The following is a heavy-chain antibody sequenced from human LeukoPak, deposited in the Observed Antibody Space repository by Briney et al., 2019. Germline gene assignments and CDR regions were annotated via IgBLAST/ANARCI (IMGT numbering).Heavy chain of an antibody. Sequence: NAGGSLRLSCAASGITVTKNYMSWVRQAPGKGLEWVSHITTNGRSIYYADSVKGRFTISRDDAKNSLYLQMNSLRAEDTAVYYCTRGYRWGQGTLVTVS. D-gene: IGHD4-11*01. V-gene: IGHV3-11*04. J-gene: IGHJ4*02. CDR2: ITTNGRSI. CDR1: GITVTKNY. CDR3: TRGYR.